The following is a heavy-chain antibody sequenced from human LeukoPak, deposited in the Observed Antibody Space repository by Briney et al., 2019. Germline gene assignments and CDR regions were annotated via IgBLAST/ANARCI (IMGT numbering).Heavy chain of an antibody. CDR3: ARDMGYYDSSGYYSLLDY. CDR1: GGSFSDYY. D-gene: IGHD3-22*01. J-gene: IGHJ4*02. V-gene: IGHV4-34*01. CDR2: IEHSGST. Sequence: PSETLSLTCAVYGGSFSDYYWNWIRQPPGKGLEWIGEIEHSGSTKYNPSLKSRVTISVDTSQNQFSLKLSSVTAADTAVYYCARDMGYYDSSGYYSLLDYWGQGTLVTVSS.